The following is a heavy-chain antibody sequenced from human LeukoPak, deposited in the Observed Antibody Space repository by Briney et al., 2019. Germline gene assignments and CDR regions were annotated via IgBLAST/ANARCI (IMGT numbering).Heavy chain of an antibody. J-gene: IGHJ4*02. V-gene: IGHV3-15*01. CDR3: TTPTLYSSSGFDY. D-gene: IGHD6-6*01. Sequence: GGSLRLSCAASGFTFSNAWMSWVRQAPGKGLEWVGRIKSKTDGGTTDYAAPVKGRFTISRDDSKDTLYLQMNSLKTEDTAVYYCTTPTLYSSSGFDYWGQGTLVTVSS. CDR1: GFTFSNAW. CDR2: IKSKTDGGTT.